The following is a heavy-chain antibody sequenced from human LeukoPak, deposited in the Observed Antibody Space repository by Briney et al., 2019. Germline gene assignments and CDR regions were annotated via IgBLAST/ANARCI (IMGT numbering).Heavy chain of an antibody. CDR1: GFTVSSNY. CDR2: IYAGGST. D-gene: IGHD4-17*01. Sequence: GGSLRLSCAASGFTVSSNYMTWVRQAPGKGLEWVSIIYAGGSTYYADSVKGRFTISRDNSKNTLYLQMNSLRAEDTAVYYCARNYGDYVDYWGQGTLVTVSS. CDR3: ARNYGDYVDY. V-gene: IGHV3-66*01. J-gene: IGHJ4*02.